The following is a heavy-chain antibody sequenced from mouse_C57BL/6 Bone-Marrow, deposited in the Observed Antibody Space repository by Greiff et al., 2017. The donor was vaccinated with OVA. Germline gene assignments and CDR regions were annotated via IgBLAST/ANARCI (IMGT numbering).Heavy chain of an antibody. V-gene: IGHV4-1*01. CDR3: ASFYYEYFDV. CDR2: INPDSSTI. CDR1: GVDFSRYW. Sequence: EASGVDFSRYWMSWVRRAPGKGLEWIGEINPDSSTINYAPSLKDKFIISRDNAKNTLYLQMSKVRSEDTALYYCASFYYEYFDVWGTGTTVTVSS. D-gene: IGHD1-1*01. J-gene: IGHJ1*03.